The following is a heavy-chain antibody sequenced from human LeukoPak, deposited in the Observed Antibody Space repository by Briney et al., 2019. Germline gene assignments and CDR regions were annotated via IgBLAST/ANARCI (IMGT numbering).Heavy chain of an antibody. Sequence: GASVKVSCKASGYTFTSYYMHWVRQAPGQGLEWMGIINPSGDSTSYAQKFQGRVTMTRDTSTSTVYMELSSLRSEDTAVYYCASGRQWVYFDYWGQGTLVTVSS. CDR1: GYTFTSYY. CDR2: INPSGDST. CDR3: ASGRQWVYFDY. D-gene: IGHD6-13*01. V-gene: IGHV1-46*01. J-gene: IGHJ4*02.